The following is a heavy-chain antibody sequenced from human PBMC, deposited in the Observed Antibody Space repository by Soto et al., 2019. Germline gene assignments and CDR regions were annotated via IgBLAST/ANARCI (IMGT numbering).Heavy chain of an antibody. CDR1: GFSLRDSV. V-gene: IGHV3-73*01. CDR3: TGSMSFAFDI. Sequence: EVQLVESGGGLVQPGGSLKLSCAASGFSLRDSVMHWVRQVSGKGLEWVGRITSTADTYATAYTASVKGRFTVSRDDSKNTAYLQMNSLKTDDTAVYYCTGSMSFAFDIWGQGTMVHVSS. CDR2: ITSTADTYAT. J-gene: IGHJ3*02.